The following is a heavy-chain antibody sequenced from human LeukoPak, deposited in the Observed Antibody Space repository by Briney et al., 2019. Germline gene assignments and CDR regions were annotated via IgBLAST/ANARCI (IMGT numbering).Heavy chain of an antibody. J-gene: IGHJ4*02. CDR3: AKFSGYCTSTTCYRFDY. V-gene: IGHV3-23*01. CDR2: ISGSGGST. Sequence: PGGSLRLSCAASGFTFISYAMSWVRQAPGKGLEWVSAISGSGGSTFYADSVKGRFTISRDNSKNTLHLQMNSLRAEDTAVYYCAKFSGYCTSTTCYRFDYWGQGALVTVSS. D-gene: IGHD2-2*03. CDR1: GFTFISYA.